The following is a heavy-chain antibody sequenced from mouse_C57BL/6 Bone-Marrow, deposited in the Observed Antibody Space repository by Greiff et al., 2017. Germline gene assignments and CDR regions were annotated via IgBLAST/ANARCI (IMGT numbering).Heavy chain of an antibody. CDR1: GYTFTSYW. J-gene: IGHJ2*01. CDR2: IDPSDSYT. CDR3: AREGGDYYGSSWGDY. V-gene: IGHV1-50*01. D-gene: IGHD1-1*01. Sequence: QVQLKQPGAELVKPGASVKLSCKASGYTFTSYWMQWVKQRPGQGLEWIGEIDPSDSYTNYNQKFKGKATLTVDTSSSTAYMQLSSLTSEDSAVYYCAREGGDYYGSSWGDYWGQGTTLTVSS.